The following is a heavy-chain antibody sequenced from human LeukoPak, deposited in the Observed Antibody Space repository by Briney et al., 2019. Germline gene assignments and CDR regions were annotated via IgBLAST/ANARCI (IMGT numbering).Heavy chain of an antibody. CDR3: AREKDSGSYYNY. CDR2: IIPIFGTA. Sequence: TVNVSCTASGGTFSSYAISWVRQAPGQGVEGMGGIIPIFGTANYAQKFQGRVTITADESTSTAYMELSSLRSEDTAVYYCAREKDSGSYYNYWGQGTLVTVSS. CDR1: GGTFSSYA. D-gene: IGHD1-26*01. V-gene: IGHV1-69*13. J-gene: IGHJ4*02.